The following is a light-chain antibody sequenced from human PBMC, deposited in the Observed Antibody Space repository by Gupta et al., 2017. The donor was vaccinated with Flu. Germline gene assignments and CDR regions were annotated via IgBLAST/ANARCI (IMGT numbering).Light chain of an antibody. CDR2: DVT. Sequence: QSALTQPASVSGSPGQSITISCTGSSSDVGAYDSVFWYQQYPDKAPKLMIFDVTNRPSGVSNRFSGSKSGTTASLTISGLQTEDEATYYCSSYTTSDTLVFGGGTKLTVL. CDR3: SSYTTSDTLV. CDR1: SSDVGAYDS. J-gene: IGLJ2*01. V-gene: IGLV2-14*03.